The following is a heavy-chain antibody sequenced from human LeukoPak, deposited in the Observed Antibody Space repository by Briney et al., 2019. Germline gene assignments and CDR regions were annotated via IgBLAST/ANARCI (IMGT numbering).Heavy chain of an antibody. CDR3: AREHGDYVGAFDI. Sequence: GGSLRLSCAASGFIFINHNLNWVRQAPGKGLEWVSSISSSGSFIYYADSVKGRFTIFRDNAKNSLYLQMNSLRAEDTAVYYCAREHGDYVGAFDIWGQGTMVTVSS. CDR2: ISSSGSFI. CDR1: GFIFINHN. D-gene: IGHD4-17*01. V-gene: IGHV3-21*01. J-gene: IGHJ3*02.